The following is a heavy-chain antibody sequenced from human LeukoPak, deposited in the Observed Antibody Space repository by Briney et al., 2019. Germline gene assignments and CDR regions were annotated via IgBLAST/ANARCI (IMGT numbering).Heavy chain of an antibody. CDR2: IYYSGST. Sequence: SETLSLTCTVSGGSISNYYWSWIRQPPGKGLEWIGYIYYSGSTNCNPSLKSRVTISVDTSKNQFSLKLSSVTAADTAVYYCARSVDYGNYLVVGWFDPWGQGTLVTVSS. CDR1: GGSISNYY. CDR3: ARSVDYGNYLVVGWFDP. J-gene: IGHJ5*02. D-gene: IGHD4-11*01. V-gene: IGHV4-59*01.